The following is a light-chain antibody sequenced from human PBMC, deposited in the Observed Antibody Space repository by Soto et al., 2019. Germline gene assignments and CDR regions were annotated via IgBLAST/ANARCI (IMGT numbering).Light chain of an antibody. CDR3: QHYYSYSEA. CDR1: QRHNSR. J-gene: IGKJ1*01. V-gene: IGKV1-5*03. CDR2: KAS. Sequence: DIQLTQSPSTLTATVXXRGTXTCRASQRHNSRLGWYQQRPGKAPKXXLYKASTLKRGVPSRFSGSGSGTEFTLTISSLQADDFATYYCQHYYSYSEAFGQGTKVDIK.